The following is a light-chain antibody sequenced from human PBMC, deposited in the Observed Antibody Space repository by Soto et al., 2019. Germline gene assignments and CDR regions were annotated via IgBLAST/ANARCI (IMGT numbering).Light chain of an antibody. V-gene: IGLV2-14*01. J-gene: IGLJ1*01. Sequence: QSALTQPASVSGSPGQSITISCTGTNSDVGGYNYVSWYQQHPGKAPKLMIYEVSNRPSGVSNRFSGSKSGNTASLTISGLQAEDESDYYCSSYTSSPSYGFGTGTKLTVL. CDR2: EVS. CDR3: SSYTSSPSYG. CDR1: NSDVGGYNY.